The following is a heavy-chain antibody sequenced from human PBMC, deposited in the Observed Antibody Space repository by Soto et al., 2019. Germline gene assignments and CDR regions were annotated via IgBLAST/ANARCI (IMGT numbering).Heavy chain of an antibody. CDR1: GGSISSYY. Sequence: PSETLSLTCTVSGGSISSYYWSWIRQPPGKGLEWIGYIYYSGSTNYNPSLKSRVTISVDTSKNQFSLKLSSVTAADTAVYYCARGGDIVVVPAADNWFDPWGQGTLVTVSS. V-gene: IGHV4-59*01. CDR3: ARGGDIVVVPAADNWFDP. J-gene: IGHJ5*02. D-gene: IGHD2-2*01. CDR2: IYYSGST.